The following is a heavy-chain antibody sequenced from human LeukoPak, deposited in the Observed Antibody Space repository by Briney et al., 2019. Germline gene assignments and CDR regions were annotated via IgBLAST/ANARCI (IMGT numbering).Heavy chain of an antibody. V-gene: IGHV3-21*04. CDR1: GFTFSSYG. CDR3: ARDRLRFFDSYAFDV. Sequence: GGSLRLSCAASGFTFSSYGMHWVRQAPGKGLEWVSSSSSSNSYIYYADSMKGRFTISRDNAKNSLYLQMNSLRAEDTAVYYCARDRLRFFDSYAFDVWGQGTMVTVSS. D-gene: IGHD3-9*01. J-gene: IGHJ3*01. CDR2: SSSSNSYI.